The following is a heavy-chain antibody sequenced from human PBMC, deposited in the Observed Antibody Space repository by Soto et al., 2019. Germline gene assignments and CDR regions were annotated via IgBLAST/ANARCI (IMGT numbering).Heavy chain of an antibody. J-gene: IGHJ4*02. V-gene: IGHV3-48*01. CDR1: GFTFSTDS. CDR3: AWFFGSGFDY. Sequence: EVQLVESGGGLVQPGGSLRLSCVASGFTFSTDSMNWVRQAPGKGLEWVAHISTSGATRYYADSVKGRFTISRDNAKTSLYLQMYSLRSEDTAVYYWAWFFGSGFDYWGKGSMVTVSS. D-gene: IGHD1-26*01. CDR2: ISTSGATR.